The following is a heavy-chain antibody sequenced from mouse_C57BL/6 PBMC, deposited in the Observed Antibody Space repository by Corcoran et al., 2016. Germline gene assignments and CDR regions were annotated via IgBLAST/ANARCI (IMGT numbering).Heavy chain of an antibody. CDR3: ARSRDYGSIAMDY. V-gene: IGHV1-80*01. D-gene: IGHD1-1*01. J-gene: IGHJ4*01. CDR1: GYAFSSYW. CDR2: IYPGDGDT. Sequence: QVQLQQSGAELVKPGASVKISCKASGYAFSSYWMNWVKQRPGKGLEWIGQIYPGDGDTNYNGKFKGKATLTADKSSSTAYMQLSSLTSEDSAVYFCARSRDYGSIAMDYLGQGTAVTVSS.